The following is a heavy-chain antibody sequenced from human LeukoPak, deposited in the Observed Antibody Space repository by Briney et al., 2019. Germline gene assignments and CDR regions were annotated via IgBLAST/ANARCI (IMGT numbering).Heavy chain of an antibody. CDR1: GFTFSSYA. V-gene: IGHV3-23*01. D-gene: IGHD3-22*01. J-gene: IGHJ4*02. Sequence: GGSLRLSCAASGFTFSSYAMSWVRQAPGKGLEWVSAISGSGGSTYYADSVKGRFTISRDNSKNTLYLQMNSLGAEDTAVYYCAKDDTYYYDSSGYYFDYWGQGTLVTVSS. CDR2: ISGSGGST. CDR3: AKDDTYYYDSSGYYFDY.